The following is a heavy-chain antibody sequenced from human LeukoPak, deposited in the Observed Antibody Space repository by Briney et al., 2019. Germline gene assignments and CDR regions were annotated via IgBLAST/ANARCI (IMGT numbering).Heavy chain of an antibody. Sequence: GGSLRLSCVASGFTFSDHGMHWVRQAPGKGLEWLAFIRYDGTDESYGDSVRGRLTISRDNSKNTLYLQMNSLRAEDTAVYYCAKDKSSSWYDAFDIWGQGTMVTVSS. CDR3: AKDKSSSWYDAFDI. D-gene: IGHD6-13*01. CDR1: GFTFSDHG. CDR2: IRYDGTDE. V-gene: IGHV3-30*02. J-gene: IGHJ3*02.